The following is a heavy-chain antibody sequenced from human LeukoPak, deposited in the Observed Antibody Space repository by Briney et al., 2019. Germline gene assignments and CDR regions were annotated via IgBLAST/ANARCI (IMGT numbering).Heavy chain of an antibody. CDR2: ISSDRKYI. V-gene: IGHV3-21*01. D-gene: IGHD3/OR15-3a*01. CDR3: ARVAFGLYVMDV. J-gene: IGHJ6*02. CDR1: GFTFRTYS. Sequence: PGGSLRLSCAASGFTFRTYSMNWVRQAPGKGLEWVSSISSDRKYIFYADSLKGRFTISRDNAKNSLYLQMISLRVEDTAVYYCARVAFGLYVMDVWGQGTTVTVSS.